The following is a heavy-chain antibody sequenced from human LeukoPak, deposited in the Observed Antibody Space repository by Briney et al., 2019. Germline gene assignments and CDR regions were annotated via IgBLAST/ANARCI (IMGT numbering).Heavy chain of an antibody. CDR1: GFIFSDYS. Sequence: GGSLRLSCAASGFIFSDYSISWVRQAPGKGLEWVSAISGNGGTTEYADSVKGRFTISRDNAKNSLYLQMNSLRAEDTAVYYCAREWSAFDIWGQGTMVTVSS. D-gene: IGHD2-8*01. V-gene: IGHV3-11*04. CDR2: ISGNGGTT. CDR3: AREWSAFDI. J-gene: IGHJ3*02.